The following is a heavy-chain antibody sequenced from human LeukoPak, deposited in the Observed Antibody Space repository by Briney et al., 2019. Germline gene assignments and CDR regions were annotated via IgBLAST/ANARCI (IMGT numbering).Heavy chain of an antibody. J-gene: IGHJ4*02. CDR1: GGSISSYY. V-gene: IGHV4-59*01. CDR2: IYYSGST. Sequence: PSETLSLTCTVSGGSISSYYWSWIRQPPGKGLEWIGYIYYSGSTNYNPSLKSRVTISVDTSKNQFSLKLSSVTAADTAVYYCARGILFGWGSAPAFDYWGQGTLVTVSS. CDR3: ARGILFGWGSAPAFDY. D-gene: IGHD3-10*02.